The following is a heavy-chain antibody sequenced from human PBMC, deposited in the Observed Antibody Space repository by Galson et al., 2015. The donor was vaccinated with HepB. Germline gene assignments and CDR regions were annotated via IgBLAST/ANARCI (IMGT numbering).Heavy chain of an antibody. CDR2: IWYDGSNK. Sequence: SLRLSCAASGFTFSSYGMHWVRQAPGKGLEWVAVIWYDGSNKYCADSVRGRFTISRDNSKNTLYLQMNSLRAEDTAVYYCARGACSSTSCYFDYWGQGTLVTVSS. CDR1: GFTFSSYG. D-gene: IGHD2-2*01. V-gene: IGHV3-33*08. CDR3: ARGACSSTSCYFDY. J-gene: IGHJ4*02.